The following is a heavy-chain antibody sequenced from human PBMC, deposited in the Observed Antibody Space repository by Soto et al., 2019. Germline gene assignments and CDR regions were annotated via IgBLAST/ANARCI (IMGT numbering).Heavy chain of an antibody. D-gene: IGHD3-22*01. J-gene: IGHJ6*02. CDR3: ARLLYYDPSAYYFPAQLDV. Sequence: QLRLLESGPGLVKPSDTLSLTCTVSGGSIISRRYYWGWVRQPPGKGLEWIGSVLNSGDTYYNPSLKSRVASSIDRPRDQFTLKLSYETAAEKDVYYCARLLYYDPSAYYFPAQLDVWGQGTTVTVSS. CDR2: VLNSGDT. CDR1: GGSIISRRYY. V-gene: IGHV4-39*01.